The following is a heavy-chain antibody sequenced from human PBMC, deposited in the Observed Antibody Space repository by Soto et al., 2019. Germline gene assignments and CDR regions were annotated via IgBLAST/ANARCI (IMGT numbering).Heavy chain of an antibody. CDR1: GFTFSSYG. CDR2: IWYDGSNK. CDR3: ARGYCSGGSCYGNYFDY. J-gene: IGHJ4*02. V-gene: IGHV3-33*01. D-gene: IGHD2-15*01. Sequence: PGGSLRLSCAASGFTFSSYGMHWVRQAPGKGLEWVAVIWYDGSNKYYADSVKGRFTISRDNSKNTLYLQMNSLRAEDTAVYYCARGYCSGGSCYGNYFDYWGQGTLVTVSS.